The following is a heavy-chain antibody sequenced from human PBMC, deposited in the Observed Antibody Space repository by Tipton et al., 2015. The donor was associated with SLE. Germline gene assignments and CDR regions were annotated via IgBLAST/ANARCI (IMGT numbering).Heavy chain of an antibody. J-gene: IGHJ6*02. Sequence: GLVKPSETLSLTCTVSGGSISSFYWSWIRQPPGKGLEWIGNMYESGSTNYNPSLKSRVAIFVDTSTNQFSLRLSSVTAADTAVHYCAKMRTNWYGIDVWGQGTMVTVSS. V-gene: IGHV4-59*01. CDR1: GGSISSFY. CDR3: AKMRTNWYGIDV. CDR2: MYESGST. D-gene: IGHD6-13*01.